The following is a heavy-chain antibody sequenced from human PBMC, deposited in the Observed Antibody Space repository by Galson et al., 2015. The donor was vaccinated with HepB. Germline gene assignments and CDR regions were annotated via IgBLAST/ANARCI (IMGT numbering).Heavy chain of an antibody. CDR2: IYGIDNK. CDR1: RFSLRTSGVS. Sequence: PALVKPTQTLTLTCTFSRFSLRTSGVSVGWIRQPPGKALEWLGLIYGIDNKRYSPSLRSRLTITKGTSNNQVVLRMTNMDPVDTATYFCAHSLGLVGPFFDYWGQGTLVTVSS. CDR3: AHSLGLVGPFFDY. V-gene: IGHV2-5*01. D-gene: IGHD2-8*02. J-gene: IGHJ4*02.